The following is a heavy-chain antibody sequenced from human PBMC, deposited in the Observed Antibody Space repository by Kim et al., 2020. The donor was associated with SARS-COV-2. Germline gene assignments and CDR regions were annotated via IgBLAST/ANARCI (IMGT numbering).Heavy chain of an antibody. Sequence: ASVKVSCKASGYTFTSYAMNWVRQAPGQGLEWMGWINTNTGNPTYAQGFTGRFVFSLDTSVSTAYLQISSLKAEDTAVYYCARDFTLAPYYYYYGMDVWGQGTTVTVSS. CDR1: GYTFTSYA. CDR2: INTNTGNP. D-gene: IGHD6-6*01. CDR3: ARDFTLAPYYYYYGMDV. J-gene: IGHJ6*02. V-gene: IGHV7-4-1*02.